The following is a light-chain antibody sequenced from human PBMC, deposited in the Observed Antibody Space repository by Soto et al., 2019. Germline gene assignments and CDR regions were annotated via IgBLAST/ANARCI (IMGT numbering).Light chain of an antibody. V-gene: IGLV1-40*01. J-gene: IGLJ2*01. CDR2: GNS. CDR3: QSYDSNLSVV. Sequence: QAVVTQPPSVSGAPGQRVTISCTGSSSNIGTGYHGHWYQHLPGTAPKLLIYGNSNRPSGVPDRFSGSNFCTSASLAITGLQAEDEADYYCQSYDSNLSVVFGGGTNLTVL. CDR1: SSNIGTGYH.